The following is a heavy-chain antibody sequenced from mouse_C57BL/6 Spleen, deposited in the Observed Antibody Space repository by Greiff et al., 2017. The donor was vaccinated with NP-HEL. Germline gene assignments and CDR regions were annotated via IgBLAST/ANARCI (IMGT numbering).Heavy chain of an antibody. D-gene: IGHD2-4*01. CDR2: IRSKSNNYAT. V-gene: IGHV10-1*01. CDR1: GFSFNTYA. J-gene: IGHJ3*01. Sequence: DVKLVESGGGLVQPKGSLKLSCAASGFSFNTYAMNWVRQAPGKGLEWVARIRSKSNNYATYYADSVKDRFTISRDDSESMLYLQMNNLKTEDTAMYYCVRSYDYGAWFAYWGQGTLVTVSA. CDR3: VRSYDYGAWFAY.